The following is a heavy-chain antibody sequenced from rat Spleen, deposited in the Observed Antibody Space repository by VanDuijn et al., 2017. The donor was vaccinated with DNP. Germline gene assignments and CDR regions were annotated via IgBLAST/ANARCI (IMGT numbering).Heavy chain of an antibody. CDR1: GFTFSNYG. Sequence: EVQLVESGGGLVQPGRSLKLSCAASGFTFSNYGMAWVRQAPTKGLEWVASISTGGGNTYYRDSVKGRFTISRDNAKNTQYLQMDSLRSEDTATYYCASQPFISTVPLFEYWGQGVMVTVSS. CDR3: ASQPFISTVPLFEY. D-gene: IGHD1-1*01. CDR2: ISTGGGNT. V-gene: IGHV5S13*01. J-gene: IGHJ2*01.